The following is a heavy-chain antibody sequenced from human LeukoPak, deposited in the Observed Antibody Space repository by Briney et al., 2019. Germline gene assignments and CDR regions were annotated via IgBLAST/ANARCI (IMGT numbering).Heavy chain of an antibody. V-gene: IGHV3-21*01. CDR3: ARGSRRRWLQTPFDY. J-gene: IGHJ4*02. D-gene: IGHD5-24*01. CDR1: GFSFSHHV. CDR2: ISSSGDSI. Sequence: GGSLRLSCAAPGFSFSHHVMNWVRQAPGKGLEWVSSISSSGDSIYYADSVKGRSTISRDNAKNSLYLLMNSLRAEDTAVYYCARGSRRRWLQTPFDYWGQGTLVMVSS.